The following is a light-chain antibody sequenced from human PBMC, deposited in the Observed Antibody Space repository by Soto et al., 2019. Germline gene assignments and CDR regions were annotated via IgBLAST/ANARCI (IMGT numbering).Light chain of an antibody. V-gene: IGLV2-8*01. CDR1: SSDVGNYKY. J-gene: IGLJ3*02. CDR2: EVS. Sequence: TGXSSDVGNYKYVSWYQQHPGKAPKLMIYEVSKRPSGVPDRFSGSKSGNTASLTVSGLQVEDEADYYCSSYAGSNLWVFGGGTKLTVL. CDR3: SSYAGSNLWV.